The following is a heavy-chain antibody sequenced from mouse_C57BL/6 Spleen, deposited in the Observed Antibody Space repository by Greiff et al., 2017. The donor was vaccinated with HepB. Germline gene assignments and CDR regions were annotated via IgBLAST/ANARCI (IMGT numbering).Heavy chain of an antibody. CDR3: ARKSTRASY. Sequence: VQLQQSGAELVKPGASVKMSCKASGYTFTSYTMHWVKQRPGQGLEWIGYINPSSGYTKYNQKFKDKATLTADKSSSTAYMQLRSLTSEDSAVYYCARKSTRASYWGQGTTLIVSS. CDR2: INPSSGYT. CDR1: GYTFTSYT. V-gene: IGHV1-4*01. D-gene: IGHD3-1*01. J-gene: IGHJ2*01.